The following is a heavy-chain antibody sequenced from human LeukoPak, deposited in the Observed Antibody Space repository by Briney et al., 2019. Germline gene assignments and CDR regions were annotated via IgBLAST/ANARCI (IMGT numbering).Heavy chain of an antibody. CDR3: TRDQGYYIPDY. D-gene: IGHD3-3*01. V-gene: IGHV3-48*01. Sequence: GGSLRLSCAASGFTFSSYSMNWVRQAPGKGLEWVSYISSSSSSIYYADSVKGRFTISRDNAKNSLYLQMNSLRAEDTAVYYCTRDQGYYIPDYWGQGALVTVSS. J-gene: IGHJ4*02. CDR2: ISSSSSSI. CDR1: GFTFSSYS.